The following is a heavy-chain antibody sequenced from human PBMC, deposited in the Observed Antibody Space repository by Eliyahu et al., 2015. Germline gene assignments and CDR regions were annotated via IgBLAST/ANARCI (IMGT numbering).Heavy chain of an antibody. V-gene: IGHV4-61*02. CDR1: GGXISSFSYY. CDR2: IYNSGST. J-gene: IGHJ4*02. CDR3: ARGPKYSSSWYVY. Sequence: QVQLQESGPGLVKPSQTLSLTCTVXGGXISSFSYYWSWIRPPAGKGLEWIGRIYNSGSTNYNPSLKSRVTISVDASKNQFSLRLSSVTAADTAVYYCARGPKYSSSWYVYWGQGTLVTVSS. D-gene: IGHD6-13*01.